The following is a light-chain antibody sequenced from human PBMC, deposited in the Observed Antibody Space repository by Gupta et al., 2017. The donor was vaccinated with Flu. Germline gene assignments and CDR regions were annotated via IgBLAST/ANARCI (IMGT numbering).Light chain of an antibody. CDR1: QSISSW. V-gene: IGKV1-5*03. CDR2: QAS. CDR3: QHYNSYPWT. Sequence: MKMTQSTSTVGAVAGDRFSITCRASQSISSWLAWYQQKPGKAPKLLIYQASSLEYGVPSRFSGSGSETEFTLTISSLQPDDFATYYCQHYNSYPWTFGQGTKVEIK. J-gene: IGKJ1*01.